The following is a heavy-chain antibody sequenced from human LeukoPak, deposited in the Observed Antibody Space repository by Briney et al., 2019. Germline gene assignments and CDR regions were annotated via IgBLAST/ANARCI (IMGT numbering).Heavy chain of an antibody. V-gene: IGHV4-34*01. Sequence: SETLSLTCAVYGVSFSGYYWSWIRQPPGKGLEWIGEINHRGSTNYNPSLKSRVTISVDTSKNQFSLMLSSVTTADAAVYYCARGAWFGESPIYGMDVWGQGTTVTVSS. CDR2: INHRGST. J-gene: IGHJ6*02. D-gene: IGHD3-10*01. CDR3: ARGAWFGESPIYGMDV. CDR1: GVSFSGYY.